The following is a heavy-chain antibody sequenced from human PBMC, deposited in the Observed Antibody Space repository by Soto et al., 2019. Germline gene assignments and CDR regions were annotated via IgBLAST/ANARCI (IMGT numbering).Heavy chain of an antibody. D-gene: IGHD6-13*01. CDR1: NGSIGSYY. Sequence: SETLSLTCTISNGSIGSYYWTWIRQPPGKGLEWIGHIYYSGSTNYNPSLKSRLTLSLDTSKNQFSLKLTSVTAADTAVYYCERVGRLITAAGLLDAWGQGPLVTVYS. CDR2: IYYSGST. V-gene: IGHV4-59*01. J-gene: IGHJ5*02. CDR3: ERVGRLITAAGLLDA.